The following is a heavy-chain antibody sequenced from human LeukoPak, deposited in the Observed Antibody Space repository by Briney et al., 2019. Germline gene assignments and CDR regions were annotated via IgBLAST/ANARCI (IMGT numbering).Heavy chain of an antibody. CDR3: TTVGGGYDILTGYYIPDGEFDY. J-gene: IGHJ4*02. CDR2: IKSKTDGGTT. D-gene: IGHD3-9*01. CDR1: GFTFSNAW. V-gene: IGHV3-15*01. Sequence: GGSLRLSCAASGFTFSNAWMSWVRQAPGKGLEWVGRIKSKTDGGTTDYAAPVKGRFTISRDDSKNTLYLQMNSLKTEDTAVYYCTTVGGGYDILTGYYIPDGEFDYWGQGTLVTVSS.